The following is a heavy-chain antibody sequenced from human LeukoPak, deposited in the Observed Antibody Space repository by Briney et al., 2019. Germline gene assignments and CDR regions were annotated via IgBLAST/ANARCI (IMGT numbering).Heavy chain of an antibody. D-gene: IGHD4-17*01. J-gene: IGHJ2*01. V-gene: IGHV5-51*01. Sequence: ESLKISCKGSGYSFTSYWIGWVRQMPGKGLEWMGIIYPGDSDTRYSPSFQGQVTISADKSISTAYLQWSSLKASDTAMYYCARRMYDYGDYVGPAGLDLWGRGTLVTVSS. CDR1: GYSFTSYW. CDR3: ARRMYDYGDYVGPAGLDL. CDR2: IYPGDSDT.